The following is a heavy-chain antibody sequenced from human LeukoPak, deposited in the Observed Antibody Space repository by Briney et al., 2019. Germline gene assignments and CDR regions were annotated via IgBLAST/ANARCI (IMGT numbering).Heavy chain of an antibody. CDR2: IIPILGIA. Sequence: SVTVSCQASGCTFISYAFSWVRPAPGQGLEWMGRIIPILGIANYAKKFQGRVTITADKSTSTAYMELSSLRSEDTAVYYCARTLLGYLDYWGQGTLVTVSS. V-gene: IGHV1-69*04. J-gene: IGHJ4*02. CDR1: GCTFISYA. CDR3: ARTLLGYLDY. D-gene: IGHD6-13*01.